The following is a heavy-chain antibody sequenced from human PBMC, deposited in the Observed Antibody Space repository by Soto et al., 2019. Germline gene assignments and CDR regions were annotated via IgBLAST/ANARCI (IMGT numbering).Heavy chain of an antibody. CDR3: ARGAPNYVLNY. CDR1: GFTFSSYG. CDR2: IWYDGSNK. V-gene: IGHV3-33*01. Sequence: QVQLVESGGGVVQPGRSLRLSCAASGFTFSSYGMHWVRQAPGKGLEWVAVIWYDGSNKYYADSVKGRFTISRDNSKNTLYLQMNSLRAEDTAVYYCARGAPNYVLNYWGQGTLVTVSS. J-gene: IGHJ4*02. D-gene: IGHD1-7*01.